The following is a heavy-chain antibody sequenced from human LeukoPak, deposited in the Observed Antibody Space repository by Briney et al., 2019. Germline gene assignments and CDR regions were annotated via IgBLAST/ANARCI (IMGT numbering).Heavy chain of an antibody. CDR1: GFTFSSYG. J-gene: IGHJ4*02. CDR2: IWYDGSNK. D-gene: IGHD3-22*01. CDR3: ARGFYYDSSGYSSPFDY. Sequence: GRSLRLSCAASGFTFSSYGMHWVRQAPGKGLEWVAVIWYDGSNKYYADSVKGRFTISRDNSKNTLYLQMNSLRAEDTVVYYCARGFYYDSSGYSSPFDYWGQGTLVTVSS. V-gene: IGHV3-33*01.